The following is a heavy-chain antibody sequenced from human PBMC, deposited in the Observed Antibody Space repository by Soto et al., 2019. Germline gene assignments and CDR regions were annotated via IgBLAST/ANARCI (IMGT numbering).Heavy chain of an antibody. CDR2: IIPMSGRP. V-gene: IGHV1-69*06. CDR1: GGSFNSFS. CDR3: TRRCRESSNWSEP. Sequence: QVQLVQSGAEVKTPGSSVKVSCKASGGSFNSFSIDWVRQAPGQGLEWMGGIIPMSGRPSYAQRFQGRVTFSADKSTNAVYMEVNRLTYEDTAVYYCTRRCRESSNWSEPWGQGTLVTVSS. J-gene: IGHJ5*02.